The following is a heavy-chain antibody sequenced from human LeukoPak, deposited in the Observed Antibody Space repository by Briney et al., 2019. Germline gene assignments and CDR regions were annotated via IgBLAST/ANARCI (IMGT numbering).Heavy chain of an antibody. CDR1: GGSFSGYY. Sequence: PSETLSLTCAVYGGSFSGYYWSWIRQPPGKGLEWIGEINHSGSTNYNPSLKSRATISVDTSKNQFSLKLSSVTAADTAVYYCARGSVVITTAYYYYYGMDVWGQGTTVTVSS. CDR2: INHSGST. V-gene: IGHV4-34*01. CDR3: ARGSVVITTAYYYYYGMDV. D-gene: IGHD3-22*01. J-gene: IGHJ6*02.